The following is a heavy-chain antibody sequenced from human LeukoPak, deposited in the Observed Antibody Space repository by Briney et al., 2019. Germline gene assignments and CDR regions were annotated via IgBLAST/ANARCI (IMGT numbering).Heavy chain of an antibody. J-gene: IGHJ4*02. Sequence: SETLSLTCAVYGGSFSGYSWNWIRQPPGKGLEWIGEINHSGSSNYSPSLKSRVTISVDTSKNQFSLKLSSVTAADTAVYYCARPPPYYYDSSGYLEDFARWGQGTLVTVSS. CDR1: GGSFSGYS. D-gene: IGHD3-22*01. V-gene: IGHV4-34*01. CDR3: ARPPPYYYDSSGYLEDFAR. CDR2: INHSGSS.